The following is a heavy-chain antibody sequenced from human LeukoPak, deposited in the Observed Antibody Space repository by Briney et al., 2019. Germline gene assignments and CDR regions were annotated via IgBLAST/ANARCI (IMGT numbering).Heavy chain of an antibody. J-gene: IGHJ4*02. Sequence: SETLSLTCTVSGGSISSSGYYWGWIRQPPGKGLEWIGSIYYSGSTYYNPSLKSRVTISVDTSKNQFSLKLSSVTAADTAVYYCARLLIVVDYFDYWGQGTLVTVSS. CDR3: ARLLIVVDYFDY. CDR2: IYYSGST. V-gene: IGHV4-39*01. CDR1: GGSISSSGYY. D-gene: IGHD2-15*01.